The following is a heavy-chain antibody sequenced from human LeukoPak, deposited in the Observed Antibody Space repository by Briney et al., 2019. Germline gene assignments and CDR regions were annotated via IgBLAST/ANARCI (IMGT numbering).Heavy chain of an antibody. V-gene: IGHV3-74*01. CDR3: ARDRKSGESSEIDF. CDR1: GFTFGDYA. CDR2: INRDGSTT. J-gene: IGHJ4*02. D-gene: IGHD3-10*01. Sequence: GRSLRLSCTASGFTFGDYAMSWVRQAPGKGLEWVSRINRDGSTTNYADSVKGRFTVSRDNAKNTLNLQMNSLRAEDTAVYYCARDRKSGESSEIDFWGQGTLVTVSS.